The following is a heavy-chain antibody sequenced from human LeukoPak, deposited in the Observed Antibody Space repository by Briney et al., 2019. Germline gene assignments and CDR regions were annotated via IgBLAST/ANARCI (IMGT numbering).Heavy chain of an antibody. J-gene: IGHJ4*02. V-gene: IGHV3-74*01. CDR2: INSDGSST. Sequence: GGSLRLSCAASGFTFSSYWMHWVRQAPGKGLVWVSRINSDGSSTSYADSVKGRFTISRDNSKNTVYLQMNSLRAEDTAVYYCAKDRRELPFDYWGQGTLVTVSS. CDR3: AKDRRELPFDY. D-gene: IGHD1-26*01. CDR1: GFTFSSYW.